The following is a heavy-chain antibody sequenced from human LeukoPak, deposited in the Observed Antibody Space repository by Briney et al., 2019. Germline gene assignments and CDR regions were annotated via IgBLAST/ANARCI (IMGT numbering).Heavy chain of an antibody. D-gene: IGHD6-19*01. CDR3: ARGVAGNYYFDY. V-gene: IGHV4-61*02. CDR2: IYTSGST. CDR1: GGSISSGSYY. Sequence: SETLSLTCTVSGGSISSGSYYWRWIRQPAGKGLEWIGRIYTSGSTNYNPSLKSRVTISVDTSKNQFSLKLSSVTAADTAAYYCARGVAGNYYFDYWGQGTLVTVSS. J-gene: IGHJ4*02.